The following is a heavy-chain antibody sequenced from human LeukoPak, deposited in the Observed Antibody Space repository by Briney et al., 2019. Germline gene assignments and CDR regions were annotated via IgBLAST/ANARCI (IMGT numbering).Heavy chain of an antibody. CDR2: ISGDESRT. CDR1: GVTFRSYW. D-gene: IGHD3-10*01. CDR3: VRDDGYSYGSGSNYRH. J-gene: IGHJ4*02. Sequence: PGGSLRLSCAASGVTFRSYWMHWGRQAPGKGLVWVSHISGDESRTTYADSVQGRITISRDNAQNQLYLQMISLRVEDTAVYYCVRDDGYSYGSGSNYRHWVQGTLVTVSS. V-gene: IGHV3-74*03.